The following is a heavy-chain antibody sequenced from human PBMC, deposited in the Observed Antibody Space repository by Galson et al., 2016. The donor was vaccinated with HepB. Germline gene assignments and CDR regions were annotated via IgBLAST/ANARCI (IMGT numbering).Heavy chain of an antibody. CDR2: IDGHDDST. D-gene: IGHD4-17*01. J-gene: IGHJ4*02. Sequence: SLRLSCAASGITFSSSSMSWVRQAPGKGLEWVSAIDGHDDSTYYADSVRGRFTISRDNSKNTLYLQINSLRAEDTAVYYCATGGDYDIWGQGTLVTVSS. V-gene: IGHV3-23*01. CDR1: GITFSSSS. CDR3: ATGGDYDI.